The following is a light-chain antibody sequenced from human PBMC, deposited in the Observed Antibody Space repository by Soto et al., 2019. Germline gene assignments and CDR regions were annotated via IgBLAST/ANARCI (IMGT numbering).Light chain of an antibody. V-gene: IGKV3-20*01. CDR3: QQFASYPLT. CDR2: DAS. Sequence: EFVLTQSPGTLSLSPVERTTLSCRASQTVRNNYLAWYQQKPGQAPTLMIYDASNRATGIPDRFSGGGSGTDCTLTISRLEPEDVAVYYCQQFASYPLTFGGGTKVDIK. CDR1: QTVRNNY. J-gene: IGKJ4*01.